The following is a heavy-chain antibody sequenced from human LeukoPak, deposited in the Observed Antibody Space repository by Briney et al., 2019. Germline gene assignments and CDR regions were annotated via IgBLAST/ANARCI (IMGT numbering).Heavy chain of an antibody. V-gene: IGHV3-74*01. CDR2: INSDGSSI. Sequence: GGSLRLSCVVSGFTFSSYWMHWVRQAPGKGLVWVSRINSDGSSIRYADSVKGRFTISRDNAKNTLYLQMNSLRGEDTAVYYWARVNDILTGYYLGGGFDPWGQGTLVTVPS. D-gene: IGHD3-9*01. J-gene: IGHJ5*02. CDR1: GFTFSSYW. CDR3: ARVNDILTGYYLGGGFDP.